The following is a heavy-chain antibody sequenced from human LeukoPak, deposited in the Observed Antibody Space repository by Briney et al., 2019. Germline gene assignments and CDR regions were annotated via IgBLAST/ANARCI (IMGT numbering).Heavy chain of an antibody. J-gene: IGHJ6*03. CDR3: ARDPRRDGYNYYYYYMDV. V-gene: IGHV1-2*02. D-gene: IGHD5-24*01. CDR1: GYTFNGYY. CDR2: INPNSGGT. Sequence: VASVKVSCKASGYTFNGYYMHWVRQAPGQGLEWMGWINPNSGGTNYAQKFQGRVTMTRDTSISTAYMELSRLRSDDTAVYYCARDPRRDGYNYYYYYMDVWGKGTTVTVFS.